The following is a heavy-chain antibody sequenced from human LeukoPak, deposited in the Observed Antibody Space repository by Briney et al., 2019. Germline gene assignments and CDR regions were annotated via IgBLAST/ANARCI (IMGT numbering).Heavy chain of an antibody. CDR2: ISYDGSNK. CDR3: ARDGRYDYCVGQYCYDCPLDY. J-gene: IGHJ4*02. CDR1: GFTFSSYA. V-gene: IGHV3-30-3*01. Sequence: GGSLRLSCAASGFTFSSYAMHWVRQAPGKGLEWVAVISYDGSNKYYADSVKGRFTISRDNSKNTLYLQMNSLRAEDTAVYYCARDGRYDYCVGQYCYDCPLDYWGQGTLVTVSS. D-gene: IGHD5-12*01.